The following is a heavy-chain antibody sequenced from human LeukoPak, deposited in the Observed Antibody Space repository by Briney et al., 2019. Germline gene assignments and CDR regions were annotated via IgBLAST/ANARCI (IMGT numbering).Heavy chain of an antibody. CDR2: INHSGIT. J-gene: IGHJ3*02. D-gene: IGHD3-3*01. V-gene: IGHV4-34*01. CDR3: ARVGYYDFWSGYARDAFDI. CDR1: GGSFSYYY. Sequence: PSETLSLTCAVYGGSFSYYYWSWIRQPPGKGLEWIGEINHSGITNYNPSLKSRVAISADTSENQFSLKLTSVTAADTAVYYCARVGYYDFWSGYARDAFDIWGQGTMVTVSS.